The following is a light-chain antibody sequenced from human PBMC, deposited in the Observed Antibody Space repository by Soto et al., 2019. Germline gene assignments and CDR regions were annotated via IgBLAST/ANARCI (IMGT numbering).Light chain of an antibody. CDR1: SSNIGSNS. J-gene: IGLJ1*01. CDR2: ADN. CDR3: AAWDDSLNGFV. Sequence: PSGGRTPIQRVSISCSGSSSNIGSNSVQWHQQLPGTAPNLLIYADNQRPSGVPDRFSGSKSGTSASLAITGLQSGDEADYYCAAWDDSLNGFVFGTGTKVTVL. V-gene: IGLV1-44*01.